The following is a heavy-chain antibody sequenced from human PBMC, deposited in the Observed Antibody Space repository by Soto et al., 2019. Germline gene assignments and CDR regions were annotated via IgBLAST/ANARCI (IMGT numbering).Heavy chain of an antibody. CDR1: GYTFTRSG. CDR3: AREGVAPYYYYGRDI. V-gene: IGHV1-18*01. D-gene: IGHD5-12*01. Sequence: QVQLVQSGAEVKKPGASVKVSCKASGYTFTRSGISWARQAPGQGPEWMGWISSYNGDTNYAQTFQGRDTMTTDTSTSTAYMELRSLRSDDTAVYYCAREGVAPYYYYGRDIWGQGTPVTVYS. J-gene: IGHJ6*02. CDR2: ISSYNGDT.